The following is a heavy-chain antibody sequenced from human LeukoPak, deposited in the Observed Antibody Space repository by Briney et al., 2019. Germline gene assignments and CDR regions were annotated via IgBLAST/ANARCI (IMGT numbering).Heavy chain of an antibody. V-gene: IGHV7-4-1*02. Sequence: ASVKVSCKASGYTFTNYTINWVRLAPGQGLEWMGWIDTNTGNPTYAQGFAGRFVFSLDTSVSTAYLEISSLKAEDTAIYYCARARACSANNCYSEYWGQGTLVTVSS. CDR2: IDTNTGNP. D-gene: IGHD2-2*02. J-gene: IGHJ4*02. CDR1: GYTFTNYT. CDR3: ARARACSANNCYSEY.